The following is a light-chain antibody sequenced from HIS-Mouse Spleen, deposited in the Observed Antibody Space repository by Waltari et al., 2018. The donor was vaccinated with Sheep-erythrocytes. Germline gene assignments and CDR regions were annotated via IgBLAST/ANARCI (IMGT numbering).Light chain of an antibody. J-gene: IGKJ5*01. CDR1: QGISSW. CDR2: AAS. V-gene: IGKV1-12*01. Sequence: DIQMTQSPSSVSASVGDRVTITCRASQGISSWLAWYQQKPGKAPKILIYAASSLQSGDPSMFSGSGSRTEFTHTISSLQTEDFATYYCQQSNSFPITFGQGTRLEIK. CDR3: QQSNSFPIT.